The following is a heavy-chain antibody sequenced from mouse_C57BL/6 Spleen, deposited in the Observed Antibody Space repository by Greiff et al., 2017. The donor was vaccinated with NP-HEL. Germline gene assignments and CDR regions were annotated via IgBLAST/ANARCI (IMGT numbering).Heavy chain of an antibody. CDR3: ARNYYGSSSFYYAMDY. D-gene: IGHD1-1*01. Sequence: QVHVKQPGAELVKPGASVKLSCKASGYTFTSYWMHWVKQRPGQGLEWIGMIHPNSGSTNYNEKFKSKATLTVDKSSSTAYMQLSSLTSEDSAVYYCARNYYGSSSFYYAMDYWGQGTSVTVSS. V-gene: IGHV1-64*01. J-gene: IGHJ4*01. CDR1: GYTFTSYW. CDR2: IHPNSGST.